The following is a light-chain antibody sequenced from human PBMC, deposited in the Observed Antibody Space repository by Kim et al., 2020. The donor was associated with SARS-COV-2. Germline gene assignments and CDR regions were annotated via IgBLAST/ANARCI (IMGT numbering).Light chain of an antibody. Sequence: VSPGERVTLSCRASQSVNSNLAWYQQKPGQAPRLLIYGASSTVPGIPDRFRGSGSGTEFTLTINSLQSEDFAVYFCQHYYNLPPLTFGGGTKLEI. CDR1: QSVNSN. CDR3: QHYYNLPPLT. V-gene: IGKV3-15*01. J-gene: IGKJ4*01. CDR2: GAS.